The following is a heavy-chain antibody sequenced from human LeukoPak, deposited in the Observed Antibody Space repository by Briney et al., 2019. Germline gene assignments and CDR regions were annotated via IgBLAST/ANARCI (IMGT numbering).Heavy chain of an antibody. D-gene: IGHD6-19*01. J-gene: IGHJ4*02. CDR1: GFSFSSYG. CDR3: ARGHYSSGWSSFDY. V-gene: IGHV3-33*01. CDR2: IWYDGSNK. Sequence: GGSLRLSCAVSGFSFSSYGMHWVRQAPGKGLEWVAVIWYDGSNKYYADPVKGRFTISRDNSKNILHLQMNSLRAEDTAVYYCARGHYSSGWSSFDYWGQGTLVTVSS.